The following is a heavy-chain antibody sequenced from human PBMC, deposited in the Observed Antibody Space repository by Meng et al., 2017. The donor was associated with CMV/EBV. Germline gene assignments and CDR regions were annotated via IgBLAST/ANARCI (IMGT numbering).Heavy chain of an antibody. J-gene: IGHJ5*02. CDR1: GGSISSYY. CDR2: ISYGGIT. Sequence: ESLKISCTVSGGSISSYYWSWIRQPPGKGLEWIGYISYGGITDYNPSLKSRVTISMDTPNNQFSLSLTSVTAADTAMYYCAKEGFGSGSSTWGQGTLVTVSS. D-gene: IGHD3-10*01. V-gene: IGHV4-59*13. CDR3: AKEGFGSGSST.